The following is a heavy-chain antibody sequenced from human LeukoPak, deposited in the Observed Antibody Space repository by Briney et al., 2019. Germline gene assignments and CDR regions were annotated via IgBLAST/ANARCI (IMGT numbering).Heavy chain of an antibody. J-gene: IGHJ4*02. Sequence: SETLSLTCTVSGGSISSNYWNWIRQPPGKGLEWIGYIYYSGSTNYNPSLKSRVTISVDTSKNQFSLRLSSVTAADTAVYYCASGSAVAAAGDYWGQGTQVTVSS. V-gene: IGHV4-59*01. CDR2: IYYSGST. CDR3: ASGSAVAAAGDY. D-gene: IGHD6-13*01. CDR1: GGSISSNY.